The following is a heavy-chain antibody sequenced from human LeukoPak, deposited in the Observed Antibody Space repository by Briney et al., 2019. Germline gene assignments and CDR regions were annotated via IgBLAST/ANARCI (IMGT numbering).Heavy chain of an antibody. CDR1: GGSISSYY. CDR2: IYYIGST. CDR3: ASGPYCSSTSCYGWYVDY. D-gene: IGHD2-2*01. J-gene: IGHJ4*02. V-gene: IGHV4-59*01. Sequence: PSETLSLTCTVSGGSISSYYWSSIRQPPGKGLELIGFIYYIGSTNYNPSLKSRVTISVDTSKNQFSLKLSYVTAADTAVYYCASGPYCSSTSCYGWYVDYWGQGTLVTVSS.